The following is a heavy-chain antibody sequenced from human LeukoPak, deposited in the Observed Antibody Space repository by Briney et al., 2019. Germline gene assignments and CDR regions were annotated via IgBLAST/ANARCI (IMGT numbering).Heavy chain of an antibody. CDR3: ARTINSSSWYAFDY. D-gene: IGHD6-13*01. V-gene: IGHV4-39*01. CDR1: GGSISSSSYY. Sequence: SETLSLTCTVSGGSISSSSYYWGWIRQPPGKGLEWIGSIYYSGSTYYNPSLKSRVTISVDTSKNQFSLKLSSVPAADTAVYYCARTINSSSWYAFDYWGQGTLVTVSS. CDR2: IYYSGST. J-gene: IGHJ4*02.